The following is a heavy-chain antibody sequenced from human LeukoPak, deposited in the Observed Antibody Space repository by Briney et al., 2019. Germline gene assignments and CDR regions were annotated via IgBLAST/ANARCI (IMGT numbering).Heavy chain of an antibody. CDR3: AKDSPVATW. CDR1: GFTFGDYG. Sequence: GGSLRLSCTASGFTFGDYGMSWVRQAPGKGLEWVSSITPSGDGTYYAASVKGRFTISRDNSKNTLYLQMDSLRADDTAKYYCAKDSPVATWWGQGTLVTVSS. J-gene: IGHJ4*02. D-gene: IGHD1-26*01. CDR2: ITPSGDGT. V-gene: IGHV3-23*01.